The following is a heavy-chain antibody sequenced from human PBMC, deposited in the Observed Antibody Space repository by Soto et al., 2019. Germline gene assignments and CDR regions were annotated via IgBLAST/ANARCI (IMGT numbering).Heavy chain of an antibody. J-gene: IGHJ5*02. V-gene: IGHV4-59*08. CDR2: IYYSGST. CDR1: GGSISSYY. Sequence: SETLSLTCPVSGGSISSYYWSWIRQPPGKGLEWIGYIYYSGSTNYNPSLKSRVTISVDTSKNQLSLKLSSVTAADTAVYYCARGLRYFDWLSLNWFDPWGQGTLVTVSS. D-gene: IGHD3-9*01. CDR3: ARGLRYFDWLSLNWFDP.